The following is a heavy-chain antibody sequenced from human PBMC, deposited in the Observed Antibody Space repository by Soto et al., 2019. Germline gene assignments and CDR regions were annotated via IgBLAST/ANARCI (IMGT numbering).Heavy chain of an antibody. D-gene: IGHD1-1*01. J-gene: IGHJ6*02. CDR3: ARDHVPTDYYYYGMEV. V-gene: IGHV4-31*03. CDR2: IYYSGST. CDR1: GACISSGAYD. Sequence: LSLISNVSGACISSGAYDWSWIRQHPGKGLEWIGYIYYSGSTYYNPSLKSRVTISVDTSKNQFSRKLSSVTAADTAVYYCARDHVPTDYYYYGMEVWGQGTTVTVPS.